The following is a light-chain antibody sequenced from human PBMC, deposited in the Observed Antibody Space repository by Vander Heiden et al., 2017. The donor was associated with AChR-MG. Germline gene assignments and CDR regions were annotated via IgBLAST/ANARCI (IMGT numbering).Light chain of an antibody. CDR2: DNN. CDR3: GTWDSSLSAGGV. V-gene: IGLV1-51*01. CDR1: SSNIGNNY. J-gene: IGLJ3*02. Sequence: QSVLPHPPSVSAAPVQKVTIHCSGRSSNIGNNYVSWYQQLPGTAPKLLIYDNNKRPSGIPDRFSGSKSGTSATLGITGLQTGDEADYYCGTWDSSLSAGGVFGGGTKLTVL.